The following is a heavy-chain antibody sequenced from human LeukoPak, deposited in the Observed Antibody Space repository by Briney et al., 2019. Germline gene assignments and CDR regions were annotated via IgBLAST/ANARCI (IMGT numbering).Heavy chain of an antibody. J-gene: IGHJ4*02. D-gene: IGHD3-22*01. CDR3: AKDHARDSSGYYYSHY. Sequence: GGSLRLSCAASGFTFSSYAMSWVHQAPGKGLEWVSAISGSGGSTYYADSVKGRFTISRDNSKNTLYLQMNSLRAEDTAVYYCAKDHARDSSGYYYSHYWGQGTLVTVSS. V-gene: IGHV3-23*01. CDR2: ISGSGGST. CDR1: GFTFSSYA.